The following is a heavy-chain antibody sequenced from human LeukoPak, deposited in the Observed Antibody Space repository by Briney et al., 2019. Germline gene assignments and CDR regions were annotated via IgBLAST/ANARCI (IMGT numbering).Heavy chain of an antibody. CDR1: GYTFTSYD. CDR2: MKPNGGHT. J-gene: IGHJ4*02. CDR3: ARSSVWARRTIDY. Sequence: GASVTVSCKASGYTFTSYDINWVRQATGQGLEWMGWMKPNGGHTGYAQKFQGRVTMTRSASINTAYMELSSLTSDDTAVYCCARSSVWARRTIDYWGQGTLVTVSS. V-gene: IGHV1-8*01. D-gene: IGHD3-22*01.